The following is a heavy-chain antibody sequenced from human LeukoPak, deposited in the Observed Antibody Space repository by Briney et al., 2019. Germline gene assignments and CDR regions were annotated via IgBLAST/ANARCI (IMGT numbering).Heavy chain of an antibody. CDR2: IYYSGTT. J-gene: IGHJ6*02. D-gene: IGHD4-17*01. V-gene: IGHV4-59*01. CDR3: AREDPQTTVPEGMDV. CDR1: GGSISYYY. Sequence: SETLSLTCTVSGGSISYYYWSWIRQPPGKGLEWIGYIYYSGTTNYNPSLKSRVTISVDTSKNQFSLQLRSVTAADAAVYYCAREDPQTTVPEGMDVWGQGTTVTVSS.